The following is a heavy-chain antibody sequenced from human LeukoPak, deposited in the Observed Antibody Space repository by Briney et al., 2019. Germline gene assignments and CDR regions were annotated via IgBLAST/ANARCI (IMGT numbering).Heavy chain of an antibody. V-gene: IGHV1-2*02. CDR3: ARHYDFWSGHDAFDI. CDR1: GYTFTGYY. D-gene: IGHD3-3*01. J-gene: IGHJ3*02. CDR2: INPNSGGT. Sequence: ASVKVSCKASGYTFTGYYMHWVRQAPGQGLEWMGWINPNSGGTNYAQKFQGRVTMARGTSISTAYMELSRLRSDDTAVYYCARHYDFWSGHDAFDIWGQGTMVTVSS.